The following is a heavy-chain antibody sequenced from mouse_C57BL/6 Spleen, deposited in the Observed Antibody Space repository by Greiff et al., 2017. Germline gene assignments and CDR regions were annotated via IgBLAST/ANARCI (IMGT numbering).Heavy chain of an antibody. J-gene: IGHJ1*03. CDR1: GFTFSDYY. Sequence: EVQLQESEGGLVQPGSSMKLSCTASGFTFSDYYMAWVRQVPDKGLEWVANINYDGSSTYYLDSLKSRFIISRDNAKNILYLQMRSLKSEDTATYYCARDLLRYFDVWGTGTTVTVSS. V-gene: IGHV5-16*01. CDR2: INYDGSST. CDR3: ARDLLRYFDV. D-gene: IGHD1-1*01.